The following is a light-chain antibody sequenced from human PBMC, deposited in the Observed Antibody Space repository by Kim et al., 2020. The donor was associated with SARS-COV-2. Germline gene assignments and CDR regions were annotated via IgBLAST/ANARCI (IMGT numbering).Light chain of an antibody. J-gene: IGLJ1*01. Sequence: SYELSQPPSVSAAPGETAKITCEGNNIGRKTAHWYQQKPGQAPVVVIYYDSDRPSGIPERFSGSNSGNTVTLTISRVEAGDEADYYCQVWDPSGGGQYVFGTGTKVTVL. CDR3: QVWDPSGGGQYV. CDR2: YDS. CDR1: NIGRKT. V-gene: IGLV3-21*04.